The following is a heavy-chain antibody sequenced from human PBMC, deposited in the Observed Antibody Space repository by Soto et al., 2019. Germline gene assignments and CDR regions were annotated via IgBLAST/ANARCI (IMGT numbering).Heavy chain of an antibody. D-gene: IGHD2-15*01. J-gene: IGHJ4*02. V-gene: IGHV1-69*01. CDR3: ARGGIVAVPAALSSYHDYTNYRFDS. CDR2: IIPMFGAT. Sequence: QVQLVQSGAEVRKPGSSVKVSCGASGGSFSDFAFSWVRQAPGQGLEWMGGIIPMFGATKYAQRFQDRVTITADESTNTVYLTLSGLTSDDTATYYCARGGIVAVPAALSSYHDYTNYRFDSWGQGTLVTVSS. CDR1: GGSFSDFA.